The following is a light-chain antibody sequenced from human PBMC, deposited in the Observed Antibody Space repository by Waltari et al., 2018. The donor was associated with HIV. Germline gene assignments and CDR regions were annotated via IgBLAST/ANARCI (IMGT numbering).Light chain of an antibody. V-gene: IGLV6-57*03. CDR3: QSYDSSNQRV. J-gene: IGLJ3*02. Sequence: NFMLTQPHSVSESPGKTVTISCTRSSGRIASTYVQWYQQRPGSAPTTVIYEDNQRPSGVPDRFSGSIDSSSNSASLTISGLKTEDEADYYCQSYDSSNQRVFGGGTKLTVL. CDR2: EDN. CDR1: SGRIASTY.